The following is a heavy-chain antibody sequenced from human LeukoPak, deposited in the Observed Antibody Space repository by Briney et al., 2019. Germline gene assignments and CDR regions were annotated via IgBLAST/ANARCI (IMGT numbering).Heavy chain of an antibody. CDR2: INPSGGST. Sequence: ASVKASCKASGYTFTSYYMHWVRQAPGQGLEWMGIINPSGGSTSYAQKFQDRVTMTRDMSTSTVNMELSSLRSEDTAVYYCARDSSSLDYWGQGTLVTVSS. CDR3: ARDSSSLDY. CDR1: GYTFTSYY. J-gene: IGHJ4*02. D-gene: IGHD6-13*01. V-gene: IGHV1-46*01.